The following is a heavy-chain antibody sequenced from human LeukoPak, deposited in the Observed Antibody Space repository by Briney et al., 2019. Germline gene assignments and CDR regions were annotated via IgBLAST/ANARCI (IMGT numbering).Heavy chain of an antibody. Sequence: GESLKISCKGSGYSFTSYWIGWVRQMPGKGLEWMGIIYPGGSDTRYSPSLQGQVTISADKSISTAYLQWSSLKASDTAMYYCARLVTTVVIAPGYWGQGTLVTVSS. CDR2: IYPGGSDT. D-gene: IGHD4-23*01. CDR3: ARLVTTVVIAPGY. V-gene: IGHV5-51*01. CDR1: GYSFTSYW. J-gene: IGHJ4*02.